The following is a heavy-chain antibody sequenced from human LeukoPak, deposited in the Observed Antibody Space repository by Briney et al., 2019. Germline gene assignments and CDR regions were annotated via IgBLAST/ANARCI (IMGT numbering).Heavy chain of an antibody. Sequence: ASVKVSCKASGYTFTGYYMHWVRQAPGQGLEWMGCINPNNGGTNYAQRFQGRVTMTRDTSITTAYMELSRLRSDDTAVYYCARDGRGYYGSGRQWTFDYWGQGTLVTVSS. D-gene: IGHD3-10*01. J-gene: IGHJ4*02. CDR1: GYTFTGYY. V-gene: IGHV1-2*02. CDR2: INPNNGGT. CDR3: ARDGRGYYGSGRQWTFDY.